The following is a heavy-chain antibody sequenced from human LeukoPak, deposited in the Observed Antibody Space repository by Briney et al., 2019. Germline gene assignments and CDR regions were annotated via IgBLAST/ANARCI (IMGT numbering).Heavy chain of an antibody. D-gene: IGHD3-22*01. CDR3: AKAYYYDSSGLRTLDN. CDR1: GFTFSSYA. Sequence: PGGSLRLSCAASGFTFSSYAMSWVRQAPGKGLEWVSSISGSGGSTYYADSVKGRFTISRDNSKKTPYLQMNSLRAEDTAVYYCAKAYYYDSSGLRTLDNWGQGTLVTVSS. CDR2: ISGSGGST. V-gene: IGHV3-23*01. J-gene: IGHJ4*02.